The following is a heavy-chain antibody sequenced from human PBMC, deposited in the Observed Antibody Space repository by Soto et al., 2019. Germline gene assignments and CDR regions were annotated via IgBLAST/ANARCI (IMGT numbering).Heavy chain of an antibody. CDR2: IYSGGST. D-gene: IGHD3-10*01. J-gene: IGHJ4*02. V-gene: IGHV3-66*01. CDR3: ARSPPTTYGSGSYYGLDY. CDR1: GFTVSSNY. Sequence: GGSLRLSCAASGFTVSSNYMSWVRQAPGKGLEWVSVIYSGGSTYYADSVKGRFTISRDNSKNTLYLQMNSLRAEDTAVYYCARSPPTTYGSGSYYGLDYWGQGTLVTVSS.